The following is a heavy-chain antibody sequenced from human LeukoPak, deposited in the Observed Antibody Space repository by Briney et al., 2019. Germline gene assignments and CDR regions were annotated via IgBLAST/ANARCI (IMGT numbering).Heavy chain of an antibody. CDR3: AKEVGDLKYGRNWFDP. D-gene: IGHD4-17*01. J-gene: IGHJ5*02. CDR2: INTNTGNP. CDR1: GYTFTSYA. V-gene: IGHV7-4-1*02. Sequence: ASVKVSCKASGYTFTSYAMNWVRQAPGQGLEWMGWINTNTGNPTYAQGFTGRFVFSLDTSVSTAYLQISSLKAEDTAVYYCAKEVGDLKYGRNWFDPWGQGTLVTVSS.